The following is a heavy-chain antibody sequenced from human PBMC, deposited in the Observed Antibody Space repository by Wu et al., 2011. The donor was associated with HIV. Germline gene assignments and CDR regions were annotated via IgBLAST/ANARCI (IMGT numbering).Heavy chain of an antibody. V-gene: IGHV4-34*02. J-gene: IGHJ4*02. CDR2: MNHNGNT. CDR3: ARRSVRYCSGGSCYHFDY. D-gene: IGHD2-15*01. Sequence: QVQLQQWGAGLLKPSETLSLTCGVFGGSFSSYYWTWIRQTPGKGLEWIGEMNHNGNTKYNPSLKSRVTISVDTSKNQFSLKLSSVTAADTAVYYCARRSVRYCSGGSCYHFDYWGQGTLVTVSS. CDR1: GGSFSSYY.